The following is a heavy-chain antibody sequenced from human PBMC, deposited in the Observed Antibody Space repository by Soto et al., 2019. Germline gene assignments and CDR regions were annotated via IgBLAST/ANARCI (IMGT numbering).Heavy chain of an antibody. J-gene: IGHJ6*02. CDR3: AGSYNYDSSGYYYTNGMDV. Sequence: QVQLVQSGAEVKKPGSSVKVSCKPSGGTFSSYAVNWVRQAPGQGLEWMGTIIPVSGTARYAQKFQGRVTIIEDESTSTAYMELSSLRSEDTAVYYCAGSYNYDSSGYYYTNGMDVWGQGTTVTVSS. V-gene: IGHV1-69*18. CDR1: GGTFSSYA. D-gene: IGHD3-22*01. CDR2: IIPVSGTA.